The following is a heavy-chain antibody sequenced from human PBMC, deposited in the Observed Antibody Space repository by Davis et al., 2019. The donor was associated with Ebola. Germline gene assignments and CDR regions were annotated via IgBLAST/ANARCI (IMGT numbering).Heavy chain of an antibody. CDR3: ARRAWFDP. J-gene: IGHJ5*02. CDR1: GYTFTSYY. V-gene: IGHV1-46*01. CDR2: INPSSGST. Sequence: SVKVSCKASGYTFTSYYMHWVRQAPGQGREWMGIINPSSGSTSYAAKFQGRVTMTRDTSTSTVYMDLSRLRSEDTAVYYCARRAWFDPWGQGTLVTVSS.